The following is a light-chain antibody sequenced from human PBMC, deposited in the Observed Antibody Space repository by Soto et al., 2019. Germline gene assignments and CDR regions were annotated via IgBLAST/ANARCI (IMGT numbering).Light chain of an antibody. CDR2: DVG. Sequence: QSALTQPASVSGSPGQSIAISCTGTSSDVGGYNYVSWYQQHPDKAPKLMLYDVGDRPSGVSDRFSGSKSGNTASLTISGLQAEDEAHYYCTSYTSSSTYVFGTGTKFTVL. CDR1: SSDVGGYNY. CDR3: TSYTSSSTYV. V-gene: IGLV2-14*01. J-gene: IGLJ1*01.